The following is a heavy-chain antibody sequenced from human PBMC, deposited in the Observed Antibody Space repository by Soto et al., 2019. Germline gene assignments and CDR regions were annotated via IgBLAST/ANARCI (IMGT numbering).Heavy chain of an antibody. CDR3: ARSVRVTTLSYLDY. D-gene: IGHD3-10*01. Sequence: SVKVSCKAAGGTFSSYDISWVRQAPGQGLEWMGGIIPMFGTATHTQNFQGRLTITADESTSTAYMELSSLRSEDTAVYFCARSVRVTTLSYLDYWGQGTLVTVSS. J-gene: IGHJ4*02. CDR2: IIPMFGTA. V-gene: IGHV1-69*13. CDR1: GGTFSSYD.